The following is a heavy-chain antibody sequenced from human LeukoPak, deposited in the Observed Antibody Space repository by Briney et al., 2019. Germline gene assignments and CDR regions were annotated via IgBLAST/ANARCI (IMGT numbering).Heavy chain of an antibody. CDR3: ASTRPMVRGVMLDY. Sequence: ASETLSLTCTVSGGSISSSSYYWGWIRQPPGKGLEWIGSIYYSGSTYYNPSLKSRVTISVDTSKNQFSLKLSSVTAADTAVYYCASTRPMVRGVMLDYWGQGTLVTVSS. J-gene: IGHJ4*02. CDR1: GGSISSSSYY. CDR2: IYYSGST. D-gene: IGHD3-10*01. V-gene: IGHV4-39*07.